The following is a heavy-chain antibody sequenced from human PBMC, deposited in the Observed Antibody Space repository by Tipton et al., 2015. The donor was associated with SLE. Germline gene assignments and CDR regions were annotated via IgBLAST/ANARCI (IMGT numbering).Heavy chain of an antibody. V-gene: IGHV3-30*02. D-gene: IGHD6-19*01. CDR2: VRFDGAIK. CDR3: AKARYSSGWLVDY. CDR1: GFTFSSYG. Sequence: QLVQSGGGLVQPGRSLRLSCTASGFTFSSYGMYWVRQAPGKGLEWVAYVRFDGAIKYYADSGKGRFTISRDNSKNTLYLQMNSLRAEDTAVYYCAKARYSSGWLVDYWGQGTLVTVSS. J-gene: IGHJ4*02.